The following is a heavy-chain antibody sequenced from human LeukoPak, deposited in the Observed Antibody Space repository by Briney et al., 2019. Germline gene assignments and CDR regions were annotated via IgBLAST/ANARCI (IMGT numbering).Heavy chain of an antibody. CDR1: LDSLSINIAA. V-gene: IGHV6-1*01. D-gene: IGHD2-2*01. CDR2: TYYRFTWTN. J-gene: IGHJ4*02. Sequence: QTLSLTSVISLDSLSINIAAWEWIRHSRWGGLECLGWTYYRFTWTNDYAVSVKSRITINPDTSTNQFSLQLNSVTPEETAVYYCARGGKGCRRTSCYRPFDYWGQGTLVTASS. CDR3: ARGGKGCRRTSCYRPFDY.